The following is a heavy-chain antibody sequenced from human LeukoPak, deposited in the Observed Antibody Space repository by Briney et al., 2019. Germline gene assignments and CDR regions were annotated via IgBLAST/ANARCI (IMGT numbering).Heavy chain of an antibody. D-gene: IGHD6-13*01. Sequence: ASVKVSCKASGGTFSSYAISWVRQAPGQGLEWMGGIIPIFGTANYAQKFQGRVTITADKSTSTAYMELSSLRSEDTAVYYCARARVAAARPGFEPGYYYYYMGVWGKGTTVTVSS. V-gene: IGHV1-69*06. J-gene: IGHJ6*03. CDR1: GGTFSSYA. CDR2: IIPIFGTA. CDR3: ARARVAAARPGFEPGYYYYYMGV.